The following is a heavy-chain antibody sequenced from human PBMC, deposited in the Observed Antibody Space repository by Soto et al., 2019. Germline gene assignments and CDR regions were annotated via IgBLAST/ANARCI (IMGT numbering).Heavy chain of an antibody. CDR3: ASGGFFFQAEDGIRDVRSVSAFLLNRSSDL. D-gene: IGHD3-10*02. V-gene: IGHV4-34*01. CDR2: INHSGST. J-gene: IGHJ2*01. Sequence: TVKGLEWIGEINHSGSTNYNPSLKSRVTISVDTSKSHFSLKLSSVTAAETAVYYCASGGFFFQAEDGIRDVRSVSAFLLNRSSDL.